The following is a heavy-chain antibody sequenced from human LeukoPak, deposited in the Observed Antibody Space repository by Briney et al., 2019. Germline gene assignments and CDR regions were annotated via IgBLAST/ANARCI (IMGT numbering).Heavy chain of an antibody. V-gene: IGHV3-23*01. CDR3: ASSPGLAAFFDY. J-gene: IGHJ4*02. CDR1: GFTFSSYA. Sequence: PGGSLRLSCAASGFTFSSYAMSWVRQAPGKGLEWVSAISGSGGSTYYADSVKGRFTISRDNSKNTLYLQMNSLRAEDTAIYYCASSPGLAAFFDYWGQGTLVTVSS. CDR2: ISGSGGST. D-gene: IGHD6-13*01.